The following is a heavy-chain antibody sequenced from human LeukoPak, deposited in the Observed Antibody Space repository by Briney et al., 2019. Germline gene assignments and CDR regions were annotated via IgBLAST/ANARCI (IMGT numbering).Heavy chain of an antibody. CDR2: ISGSGGST. CDR3: ASLRDLRWGHDAFDI. D-gene: IGHD4-23*01. V-gene: IGHV3-23*01. CDR1: GFTFSSYA. Sequence: PGGSLRLSCAASGFTFSSYAMSWVRQAPGKGLEWVSAISGSGGSTYYADSVKGRFTISRDNSKNTLYLQMNSLRAEDTAVYYCASLRDLRWGHDAFDIWAKGQWSPSLQ. J-gene: IGHJ3*02.